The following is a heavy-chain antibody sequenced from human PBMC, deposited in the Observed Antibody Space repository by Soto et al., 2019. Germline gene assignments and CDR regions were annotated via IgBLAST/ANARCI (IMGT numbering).Heavy chain of an antibody. V-gene: IGHV3-53*02. CDR2: IYSGSAT. Sequence: EVRLVETGGGLIQPGGSLRLSCAASEFTVSDTYMNWVRQAPGKGLEWVSVIYSGSATYYADPVKGRFTISRDNSKNTVFLQMSSLRVDDTAVYYCARGKSGWLTFDYWGQGILVTVSS. J-gene: IGHJ4*02. CDR3: ARGKSGWLTFDY. D-gene: IGHD6-19*01. CDR1: EFTVSDTY.